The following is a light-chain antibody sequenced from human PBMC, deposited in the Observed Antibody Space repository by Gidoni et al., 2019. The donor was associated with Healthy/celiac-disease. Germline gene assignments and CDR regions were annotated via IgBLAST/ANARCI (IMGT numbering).Light chain of an antibody. CDR3: QQYGSWWT. CDR2: GAS. V-gene: IGKV3-20*01. CDR1: QSVSSSY. J-gene: IGKJ1*01. Sequence: EIVLTQSPGTLSLSPGERATLSCRASQSVSSSYFAWYQQKPGQAPRLLIYGASSRATGIPDRFSGSGSGTDFTLTISRLEPEDFAVYYCQQYGSWWTFGQGTKVEIK.